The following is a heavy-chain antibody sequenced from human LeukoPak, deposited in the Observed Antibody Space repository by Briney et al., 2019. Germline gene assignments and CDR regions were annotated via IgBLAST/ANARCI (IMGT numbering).Heavy chain of an antibody. V-gene: IGHV3-11*01. Sequence: PGGSLRLSRAASGFTFSDYYMSWIRQAPGKGLEWVSYISSSGSTIYYADSVKGRFTISRDNAKNSLYLQTNSLRAEDTAVYYCARDRLWENGGFIAAPPAPNDYWGQGTLVTVSS. CDR1: GFTFSDYY. CDR3: ARDRLWENGGFIAAPPAPNDY. CDR2: ISSSGSTI. D-gene: IGHD3-16*01. J-gene: IGHJ4*02.